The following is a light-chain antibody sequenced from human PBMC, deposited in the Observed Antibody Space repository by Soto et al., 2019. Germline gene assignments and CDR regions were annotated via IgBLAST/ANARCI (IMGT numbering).Light chain of an antibody. V-gene: IGKV3-15*01. CDR2: GAS. J-gene: IGKJ1*01. CDR3: QQYNNWPPDRT. CDR1: QSVSSN. Sequence: EIVMTQSPATLSVSPGERATLSCRASQSVSSNLAWYQQKPGQAPRLLICGASTRATGITARFSGSGSGTEFPLTISSLQSEDFAIYFCQQYNNWPPDRTFGQGTKVEIK.